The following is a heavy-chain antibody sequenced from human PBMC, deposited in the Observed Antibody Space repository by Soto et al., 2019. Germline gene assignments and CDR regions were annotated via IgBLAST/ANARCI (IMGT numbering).Heavy chain of an antibody. CDR2: ISSSGSTR. CDR1: GFTFSSYE. J-gene: IGHJ6*02. D-gene: IGHD6-19*01. V-gene: IGHV3-48*03. Sequence: LRLSCAASGFTFSSYEMNWVRQAPGKGLEWVSYISSSGSTRYYADSVKGRFTISRDNAKNSLYLQMNSLRAEDTAVYYSARASGWYLAYGMDVWGQGTTVTVSS. CDR3: ARASGWYLAYGMDV.